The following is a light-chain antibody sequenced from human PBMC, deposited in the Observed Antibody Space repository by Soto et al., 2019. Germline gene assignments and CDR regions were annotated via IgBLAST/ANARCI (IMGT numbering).Light chain of an antibody. J-gene: IGLJ2*01. V-gene: IGLV2-14*01. CDR2: DVS. Sequence: QSALTQPASVSGSPGQSITISCTGTSSDVGGYNYVSWYQQHPGKAPKLMIYDVSNRPSGVSNRFSGSKSGNTASLTVSGLQAEDEADYYCTSNAGINNVVFGGGTKVTVL. CDR1: SSDVGGYNY. CDR3: TSNAGINNVV.